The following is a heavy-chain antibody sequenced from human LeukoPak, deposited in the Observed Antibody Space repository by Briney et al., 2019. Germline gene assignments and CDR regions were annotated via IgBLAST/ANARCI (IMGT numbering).Heavy chain of an antibody. CDR1: GFTFSSYS. CDR3: ARDGVSSGWSPGGRFDY. CDR2: ISSSSSYI. J-gene: IGHJ4*02. D-gene: IGHD6-19*01. V-gene: IGHV3-21*01. Sequence: GGSLTLSCAASGFTFSSYSMNWVRQAPGKGLEWVSSISSSSSYIYYADSVKGRFAISRDNAKNSLYLQMNSLRAEDTAVYYCARDGVSSGWSPGGRFDYWGQGTLVTVSS.